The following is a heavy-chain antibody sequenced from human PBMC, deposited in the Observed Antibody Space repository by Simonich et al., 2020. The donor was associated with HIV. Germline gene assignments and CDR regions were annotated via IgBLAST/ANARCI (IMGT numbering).Heavy chain of an antibody. D-gene: IGHD1-26*01. Sequence: QVQLQQWGAGLLKPSETLSLTCAVYGGSFSGYFWSWIRQPPGRGLEWIAAINHSGSTNYNPSLKRRLTISVDTSKNQFYLKLSSVTAADTAVYYCARHRRVGATTGDAFDIWGQGTMVTVSS. CDR3: ARHRRVGATTGDAFDI. CDR2: INHSGST. CDR1: GGSFSGYF. V-gene: IGHV4-34*01. J-gene: IGHJ3*02.